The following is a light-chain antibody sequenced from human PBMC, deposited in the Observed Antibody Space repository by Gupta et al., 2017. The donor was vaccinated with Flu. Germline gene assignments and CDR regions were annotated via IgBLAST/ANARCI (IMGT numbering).Light chain of an antibody. J-gene: IGLJ3*02. CDR2: RNI. Sequence: QSVLTQPPSPSGTPGQRVTISCSGSSSNIGSNYVYWYQHHPGTAPKLLIYRNIQRPSGVPDRFSGSKSGTSASLSISGLRSEDEADYYCAAWDDSLSGGVFGGGTKLTVL. CDR1: SSNIGSNY. CDR3: AAWDDSLSGGV. V-gene: IGLV1-47*01.